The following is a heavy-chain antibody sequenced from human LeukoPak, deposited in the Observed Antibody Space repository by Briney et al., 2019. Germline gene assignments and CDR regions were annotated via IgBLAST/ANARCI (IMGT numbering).Heavy chain of an antibody. V-gene: IGHV3-74*01. CDR1: GFIFSSHW. Sequence: PGGSLRLSCAASGFIFSSHWMHWVRQAPGKGLMWVSHINSDGSSTSYADSVKGRFTISRDNAKNTLYLQMNSLRAEDTAVYYCVRDPPGEGMGVWGQGTTVTVSS. CDR3: VRDPPGEGMGV. J-gene: IGHJ6*02. CDR2: INSDGSST.